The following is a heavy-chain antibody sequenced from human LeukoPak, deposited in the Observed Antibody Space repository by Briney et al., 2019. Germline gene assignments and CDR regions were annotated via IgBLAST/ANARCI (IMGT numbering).Heavy chain of an antibody. Sequence: SEPLSLACAVSGGSISSNNWWGWVRQPPGKGLEWIGEINHSGSTNYNPSLKSRVTISVDTSKNQFSLKLSSVTAADTAVYYCARGMTAVAGLWGQGTLVTVSS. J-gene: IGHJ4*02. CDR1: GGSISSNNW. D-gene: IGHD6-19*01. CDR2: INHSGST. CDR3: ARGMTAVAGL. V-gene: IGHV4-4*02.